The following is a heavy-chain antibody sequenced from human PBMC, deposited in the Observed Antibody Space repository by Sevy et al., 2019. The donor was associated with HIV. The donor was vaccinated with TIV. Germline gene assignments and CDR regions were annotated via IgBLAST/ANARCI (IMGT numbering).Heavy chain of an antibody. Sequence: SGPTLVKPTQTLTLTCTFSGFSLSTSGVGVGWIRQPPGKALEWLALIYWDDDTRYSPSLKSGLKITKETSTNQVVLTMTNMDPVDTATYFCAHRRMVRGVITAPFDYWGQGTLVTVSS. CDR2: IYWDDDT. D-gene: IGHD3-10*01. V-gene: IGHV2-5*02. CDR3: AHRRMVRGVITAPFDY. J-gene: IGHJ4*02. CDR1: GFSLSTSGVG.